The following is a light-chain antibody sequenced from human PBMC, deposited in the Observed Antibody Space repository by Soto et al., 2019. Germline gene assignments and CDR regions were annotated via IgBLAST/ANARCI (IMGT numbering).Light chain of an antibody. CDR3: AAWDDSLNGWV. CDR2: NNN. V-gene: IGLV1-44*01. J-gene: IGLJ3*02. Sequence: QAVVTQPPSASGTPGQRVTISCSGSSSNIGSNTVNWYQQLPGTAPKLLIYNNNQRPSGVPDRFSGSKSGTSASLAISGLQSEDEAEYYCAAWDDSLNGWVFGGGTKLTVL. CDR1: SSNIGSNT.